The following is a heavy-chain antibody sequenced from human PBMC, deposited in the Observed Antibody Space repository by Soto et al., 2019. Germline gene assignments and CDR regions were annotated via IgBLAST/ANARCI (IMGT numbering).Heavy chain of an antibody. CDR2: INPSGGST. V-gene: IGHV1-46*01. D-gene: IGHD5-18*01. CDR3: ARGVQLSYSDY. Sequence: QVQLVQSGAEVKKPGASVKISCKASGYTFTNYFMHWVRQAPVQGLEWMGIINPSGGSTSYAQKFQGRVTMTRDTSTSTVYMELSSLRSEDTAVYYCARGVQLSYSDYWGQGTLVTVSS. J-gene: IGHJ4*02. CDR1: GYTFTNYF.